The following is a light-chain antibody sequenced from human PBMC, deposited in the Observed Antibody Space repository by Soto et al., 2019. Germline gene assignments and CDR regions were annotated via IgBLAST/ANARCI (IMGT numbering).Light chain of an antibody. Sequence: IQMTQSPSSLSASVRDRVTITCRASQDIGNDLGWYQQKPGKAPNLLIYAASSLRSGVPSRFSGSGSGTHFTLTINSLQAEDSATYFCLQDYTYPWTFGQGIKVEIK. CDR3: LQDYTYPWT. CDR1: QDIGND. V-gene: IGKV1-6*02. CDR2: AAS. J-gene: IGKJ1*01.